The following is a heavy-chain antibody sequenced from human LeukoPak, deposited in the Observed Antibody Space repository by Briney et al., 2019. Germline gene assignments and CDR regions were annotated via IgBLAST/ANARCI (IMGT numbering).Heavy chain of an antibody. Sequence: GGSLRLSCSASGFTFSNYAMHWVRQAPGKGLEYVSAISSNGGSTYYADSVKGRFTTSRDKPKNTLYLQMNSLRAEDTAVYFCARDLAVGRWPLWHFDLWGRGTLVTVSS. CDR3: ARDLAVGRWPLWHFDL. V-gene: IGHV3-64*04. J-gene: IGHJ2*01. CDR1: GFTFSNYA. CDR2: ISSNGGST. D-gene: IGHD5-24*01.